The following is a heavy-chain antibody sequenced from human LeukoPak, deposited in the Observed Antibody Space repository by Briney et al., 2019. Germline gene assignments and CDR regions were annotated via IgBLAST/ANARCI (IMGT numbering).Heavy chain of an antibody. J-gene: IGHJ6*04. Sequence: GGSLRLSCAASGFTFSSYSMNWVRQAPGKGLEWVSSISSSSSYIYYADSVKGRFTISRDNAKNSLYLQMTSLRAEDTAVYYCARDSDFDWYNCYGMDVWGKGTTVTVSS. D-gene: IGHD3-9*01. CDR2: ISSSSSYI. V-gene: IGHV3-21*01. CDR3: ARDSDFDWYNCYGMDV. CDR1: GFTFSSYS.